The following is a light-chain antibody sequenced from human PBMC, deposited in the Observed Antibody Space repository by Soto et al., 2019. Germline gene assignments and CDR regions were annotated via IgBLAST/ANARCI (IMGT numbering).Light chain of an antibody. J-gene: IGKJ4*01. Sequence: DIQMTQSPSSLSASVGDRVTITCRASQTINTYLNWYQQKPGKAPNLLIYAASSLQSGVPSRFSGRGSGTDFTLTINSLQPEDFATYYCQQSYNTPLTFGGGTKVEIK. CDR3: QQSYNTPLT. CDR2: AAS. CDR1: QTINTY. V-gene: IGKV1-39*01.